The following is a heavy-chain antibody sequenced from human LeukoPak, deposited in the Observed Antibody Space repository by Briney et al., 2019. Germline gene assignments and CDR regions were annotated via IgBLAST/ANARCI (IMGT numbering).Heavy chain of an antibody. J-gene: IGHJ4*02. D-gene: IGHD3-22*01. CDR2: INWSGDNT. CDR1: GFTFDDYG. Sequence: WGSLRLSCAASGFTFDDYGMNWVRQAPGKGLEWVSGINWSGDNTDYADPVKGRFTISRDNAKNSLYLEMDSLRAEDTALYYCARGRFGDDSSGYYYDYFDYWGQGTLVTVSS. V-gene: IGHV3-20*04. CDR3: ARGRFGDDSSGYYYDYFDY.